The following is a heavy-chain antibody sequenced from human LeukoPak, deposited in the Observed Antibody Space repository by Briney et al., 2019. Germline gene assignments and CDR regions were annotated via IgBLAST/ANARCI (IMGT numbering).Heavy chain of an antibody. CDR2: ISGSNGNT. J-gene: IGHJ4*02. V-gene: IGHV1-18*04. CDR1: GYTFTTYG. CDR3: ARDRHRMVQGVTALFDY. D-gene: IGHD3-10*01. Sequence: ASVKVSCRTSGYTFTTYGISWVRQAPGQGLEWMGWISGSNGNTKYAQKVQGRVTMTTDTSTTTAYMEVRSLRSDDTAVYYCARDRHRMVQGVTALFDYWGQGTLVTVSS.